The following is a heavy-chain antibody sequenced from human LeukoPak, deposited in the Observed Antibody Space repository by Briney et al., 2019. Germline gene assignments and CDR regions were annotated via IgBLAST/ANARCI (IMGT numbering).Heavy chain of an antibody. CDR3: ARLTVTTTDY. J-gene: IGHJ4*02. Sequence: GESLKISCRGSGYTFTDYWIGWVRQMPGKGLEWMGIIHPGNSDTIYSPSFQGQVTISADKSITTAYLQWSGLKASDTAMYYCARLTVTTTDYWGQGTLVTVSS. CDR2: IHPGNSDT. V-gene: IGHV5-51*01. D-gene: IGHD4-17*01. CDR1: GYTFTDYW.